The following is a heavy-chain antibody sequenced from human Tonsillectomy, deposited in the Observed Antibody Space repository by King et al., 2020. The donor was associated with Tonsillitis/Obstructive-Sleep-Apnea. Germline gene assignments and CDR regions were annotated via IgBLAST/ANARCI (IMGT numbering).Heavy chain of an antibody. CDR1: GYTFTTYG. D-gene: IGHD3-22*01. CDR2: ISAYNGDT. CDR3: ARNSRSNYYETGVYYPFDS. Sequence: QLVQSGAEVKKPGASVKVSCKASGYTFTTYGISWVRQAPGQGLEWMGWISAYNGDTNYAQKLQGRVTMTTDTSTTTAYMEVRSLRSDDTAVYYCARNSRSNYYETGVYYPFDSGGKGTLAPV. J-gene: IGHJ4*02. V-gene: IGHV1-18*01.